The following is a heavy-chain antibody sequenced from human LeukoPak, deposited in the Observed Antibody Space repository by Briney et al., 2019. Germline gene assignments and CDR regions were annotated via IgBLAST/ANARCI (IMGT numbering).Heavy chain of an antibody. CDR2: ISAYNGNT. V-gene: IGHV1-18*01. D-gene: IGHD3-10*01. CDR1: GYTFTSCG. CDR3: ARDPMVRGFRSNNWFDP. J-gene: IGHJ5*02. Sequence: ASVKVSCKASGYTFTSCGISWVRQAPGQGLEWMGWISAYNGNTNYAQKLQGRVTMTTDTSTSTAYMELRSLRSDDTAVYYCARDPMVRGFRSNNWFDPWGQGTLVTVSS.